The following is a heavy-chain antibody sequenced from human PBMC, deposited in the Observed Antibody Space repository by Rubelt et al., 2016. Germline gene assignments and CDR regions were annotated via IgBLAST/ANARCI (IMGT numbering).Heavy chain of an antibody. D-gene: IGHD5-24*01. Sequence: QVQLQQWGAGLLKPSETLSLTCAVYGGSFSGYYWSWIRQPPGKGLEWIGEINNSGSTNYHPSLNSRVTISVDTSKNQFSLKLSSVTAAATAVYYCARMAGNYYGMDVWGQGTTVTVSS. V-gene: IGHV4-34*01. CDR2: INNSGST. CDR1: GGSFSGYY. CDR3: ARMAGNYYGMDV. J-gene: IGHJ6*02.